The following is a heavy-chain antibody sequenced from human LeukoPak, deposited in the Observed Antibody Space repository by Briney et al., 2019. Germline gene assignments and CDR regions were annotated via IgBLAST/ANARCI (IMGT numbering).Heavy chain of an antibody. CDR2: IYYSGST. D-gene: IGHD5-18*01. Sequence: KPSETLSLTCTVSGGSISSSSYYWGWIRQPPGKGLEWIGSIYYSGSTYYNPSLKSRVTISVDTSKNQFSLKLSSVTAADTAVYYCARLRRGYSYGYDYWGQGTLVTVSS. CDR3: ARLRRGYSYGYDY. CDR1: GGSISSSSYY. V-gene: IGHV4-39*07. J-gene: IGHJ4*02.